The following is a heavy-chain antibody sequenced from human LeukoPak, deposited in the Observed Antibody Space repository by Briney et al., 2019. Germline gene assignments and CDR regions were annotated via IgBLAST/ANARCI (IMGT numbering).Heavy chain of an antibody. V-gene: IGHV3-30*02. J-gene: IGHJ4*02. D-gene: IGHD4-17*01. CDR2: IRYDGSKK. CDR3: AKDRGDLQLFFDY. Sequence: GGSLRLSCAASGFTFSSYGMHWVRQAPGKGLEWVAFIRYDGSKKYYADSVKGRFTISRDNSKNTLYLQMNSLRAEDTAVYYCAKDRGDLQLFFDYWGQGTLVTVSS. CDR1: GFTFSSYG.